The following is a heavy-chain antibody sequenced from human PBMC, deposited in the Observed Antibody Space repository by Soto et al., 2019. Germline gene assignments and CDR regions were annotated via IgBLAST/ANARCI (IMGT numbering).Heavy chain of an antibody. CDR1: GGSISSSSYY. D-gene: IGHD7-27*01. V-gene: IGHV4-39*01. CDR3: ARHELGSDAFDI. J-gene: IGHJ3*02. CDR2: IYYSGST. Sequence: SETLSLTCTVSGGSISSSSYYWGWIRKPPGKGLECIGSIYYSGSTYYNPSLKSRVTISLDPSKNQFSLKLSSVTAADTALYYCARHELGSDAFDIWGQGTMVTVSS.